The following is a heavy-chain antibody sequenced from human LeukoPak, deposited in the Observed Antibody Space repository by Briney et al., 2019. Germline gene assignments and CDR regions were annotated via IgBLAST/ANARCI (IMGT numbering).Heavy chain of an antibody. Sequence: GGSLRLSCAASGFTFSSYAMNWVRQAPGKGLEWVSSISSSSTYIYYADSVKGQFTISRDNAKNSLYLQMNSLRAEDTAVYYCARDQGGEYYDSIDYWGQGTLVTVSS. D-gene: IGHD3-22*01. J-gene: IGHJ4*02. V-gene: IGHV3-21*01. CDR2: ISSSSTYI. CDR1: GFTFSSYA. CDR3: ARDQGGEYYDSIDY.